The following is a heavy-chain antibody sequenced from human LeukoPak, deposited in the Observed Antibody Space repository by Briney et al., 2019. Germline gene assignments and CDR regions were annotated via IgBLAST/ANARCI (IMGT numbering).Heavy chain of an antibody. D-gene: IGHD6-19*01. Sequence: SETLSLTCTASGGSISSGSYYWSWIRQPAGKGLEWIGRIYTSGSTNYNPSLKSRVTISVDTSKNQFSLKLSSVTAADTAVYYCVRDTAVAGTWWYFDLWGRGTLVTVSS. CDR3: VRDTAVAGTWWYFDL. CDR1: GGSISSGSYY. CDR2: IYTSGST. V-gene: IGHV4-61*02. J-gene: IGHJ2*01.